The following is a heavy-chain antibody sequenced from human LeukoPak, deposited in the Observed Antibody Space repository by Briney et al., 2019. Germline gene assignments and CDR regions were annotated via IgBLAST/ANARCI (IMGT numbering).Heavy chain of an antibody. CDR2: IWSDGNNR. J-gene: IGHJ6*03. CDR3: ANDRCASVSGFYVDV. Sequence: GGSLRLSCATSGCTFTNYGMHWVRQAPGKGLEWVSFIWSDGNNRFYADSVKGRVTISRDNSKKMLYLQMDTLRAEDTALYYCANDRCASVSGFYVDVWGKGTTVIVSS. V-gene: IGHV3-30*02. D-gene: IGHD2-21*01. CDR1: GCTFTNYG.